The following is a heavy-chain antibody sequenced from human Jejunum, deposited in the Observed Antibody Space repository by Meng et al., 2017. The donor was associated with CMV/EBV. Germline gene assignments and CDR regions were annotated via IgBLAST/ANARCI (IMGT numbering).Heavy chain of an antibody. V-gene: IGHV3-23*01. Sequence: LKISCSASGFPFSSHSMSWVRQAPGKGLKWVASITGSSGNTYYADSVKGRFTISRDNSKNTLYLQMNSLRADDTAVYYCARLSDSWGQGTLGTVSS. J-gene: IGHJ4*02. CDR2: ITGSSGNT. CDR1: GFPFSSHS. D-gene: IGHD2-15*01. CDR3: ARLSDS.